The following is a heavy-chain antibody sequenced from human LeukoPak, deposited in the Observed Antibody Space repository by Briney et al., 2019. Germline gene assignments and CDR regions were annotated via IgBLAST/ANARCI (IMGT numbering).Heavy chain of an antibody. CDR2: IYHSGST. J-gene: IGHJ5*02. V-gene: IGHV4-30-2*01. D-gene: IGHD2-2*01. Sequence: SQTLSLTCTVSGGSISSGGYYWSWIRQPPGKGLEWIGYIYHSGSTYYNPSLKSRVTISVDRSKNQFSLKLSSVTAADTAVYYCARDIVVVPAATGQEQYNWFDPWGQGTLVTVSS. CDR3: ARDIVVVPAATGQEQYNWFDP. CDR1: GGSISSGGYY.